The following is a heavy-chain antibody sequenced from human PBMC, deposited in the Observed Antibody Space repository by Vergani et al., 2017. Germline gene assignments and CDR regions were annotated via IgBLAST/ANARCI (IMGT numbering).Heavy chain of an antibody. D-gene: IGHD6-19*01. V-gene: IGHV1-2*02. Sequence: QVQLVQSGAEVKKPGDSVKVSCKASGYTFTGYYMHWVRQAPGQGLEWMGWINPNSGGTNYAQKFQGRVTMTRDTSISTAYMELSRLRSDDTAVYYCARERHSSGWFLALDPWGQGTLVTVSS. J-gene: IGHJ5*02. CDR3: ARERHSSGWFLALDP. CDR2: INPNSGGT. CDR1: GYTFTGYY.